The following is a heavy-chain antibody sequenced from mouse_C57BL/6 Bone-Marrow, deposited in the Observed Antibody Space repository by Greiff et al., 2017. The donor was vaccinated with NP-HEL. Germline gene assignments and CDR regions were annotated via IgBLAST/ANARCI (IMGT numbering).Heavy chain of an antibody. D-gene: IGHD2-5*01. CDR1: GFTFSSYA. CDR3: ARGRSNSWFAY. J-gene: IGHJ3*01. Sequence: EVNVVESGGGLVKPGGSLKLSCAASGFTFSSYAMSWVRQTPEKRLEWVATISDGGGYTYYPDNVKGRFTISRDNAKNNLYLQMSHLKSEDTAMYYCARGRSNSWFAYWGQGTLVTVSA. V-gene: IGHV5-4*03. CDR2: ISDGGGYT.